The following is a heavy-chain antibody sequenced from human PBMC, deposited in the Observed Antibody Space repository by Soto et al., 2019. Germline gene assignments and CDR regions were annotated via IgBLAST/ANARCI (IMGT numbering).Heavy chain of an antibody. CDR2: IYHTGRT. V-gene: IGHV4-38-2*01. CDR1: DYSISSGYY. J-gene: IGHJ4*02. CDR3: ARNGGSLGPDFDC. Sequence: TSETLSLTCAVSDYSISSGYYWGWIRQPPGKRLEWIGSIYHTGRTYFNPSLKSRVTISVDTSKNQFSLKLNSVTAADTAVYYCARNGGSLGPDFDCWGQGTLVTVSS. D-gene: IGHD1-26*01.